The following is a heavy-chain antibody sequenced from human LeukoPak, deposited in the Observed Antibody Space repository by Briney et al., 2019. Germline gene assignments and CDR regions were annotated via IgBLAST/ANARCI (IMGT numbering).Heavy chain of an antibody. CDR2: ISGSGGNT. J-gene: IGHJ5*02. Sequence: GGSLRLSCAASGFTFSNYAMSWVRQAPGKGLEWVSAISGSGGNTYYADSVKGRFTISGDNSKNTLYLQMNSLRTEETAVYYCAKAVNGVVARDWFDPWGQGTLVTVSS. CDR1: GFTFSNYA. CDR3: AKAVNGVVARDWFDP. V-gene: IGHV3-23*01. D-gene: IGHD2-15*01.